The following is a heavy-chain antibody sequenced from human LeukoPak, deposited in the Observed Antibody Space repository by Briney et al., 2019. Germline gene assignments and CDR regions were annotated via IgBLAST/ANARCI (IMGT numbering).Heavy chain of an antibody. V-gene: IGHV1-3*01. CDR2: INAGNGNT. CDR1: GYTFTSYA. CDR3: ARDQSSSSPYYGMDV. Sequence: ASVKVSCKASGYTFTSYAMHWVRQAPGQRLEWMGWINAGNGNTKYSQKFQGRVTITRDTSASTAYMELSSLRSEDTAVYYCARDQSSSSPYYGMDVWGQGTTVTVSS. J-gene: IGHJ6*02. D-gene: IGHD6-13*01.